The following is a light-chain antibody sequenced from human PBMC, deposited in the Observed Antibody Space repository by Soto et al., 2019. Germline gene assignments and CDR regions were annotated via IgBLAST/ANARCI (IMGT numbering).Light chain of an antibody. J-gene: IGKJ1*01. CDR2: LGS. CDR3: MQDLQTPRT. Sequence: DIVMTQSPLSLPVTPGAPASISCRSSQSLLHSNGYNYLDWYLQKPGQSPQLLIYLGSNRASGVPDRFSGSGSGTDFTLKISRVEAEDVGVYYCMQDLQTPRTFGQGTKVEIK. V-gene: IGKV2-28*01. CDR1: QSLLHSNGYNY.